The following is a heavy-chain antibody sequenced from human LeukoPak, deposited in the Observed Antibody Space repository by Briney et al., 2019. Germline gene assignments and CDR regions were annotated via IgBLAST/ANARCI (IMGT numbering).Heavy chain of an antibody. CDR1: GGSVSSSSYY. CDR3: ARHAYYSYYMDV. Sequence: SETLSLTCTVSGGSVSSSSYYWGWIRQPPGKGLEWFESIYYSVSTYYNPSLKSRVTISVDTSKNQFSLNLSSVTAADTAVYYCARHAYYSYYMDVWGKGTTVTISS. J-gene: IGHJ6*03. V-gene: IGHV4-39*01. CDR2: IYYSVST.